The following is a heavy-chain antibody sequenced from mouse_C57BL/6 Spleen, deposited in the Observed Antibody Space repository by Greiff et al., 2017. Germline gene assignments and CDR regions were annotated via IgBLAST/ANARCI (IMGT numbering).Heavy chain of an antibody. CDR3: ARGCGRLLYYFDY. CDR1: GYSFTDYN. Sequence: VQLQQSGPELVKPGASVKISCKASGYSFTDYNMNWVKQSNGKSLEWIGVINPNYGTTSYNQKFKGKATLTVDKSSSTAYMQLNSLTSEDSAVYDCARGCGRLLYYFDYWGQGTTLTVSS. CDR2: INPNYGTT. V-gene: IGHV1-39*01. D-gene: IGHD2-3*01. J-gene: IGHJ2*01.